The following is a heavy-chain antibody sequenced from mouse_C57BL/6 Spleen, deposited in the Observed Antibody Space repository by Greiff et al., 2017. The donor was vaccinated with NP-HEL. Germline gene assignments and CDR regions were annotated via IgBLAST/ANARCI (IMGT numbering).Heavy chain of an antibody. V-gene: IGHV3-6*01. D-gene: IGHD2-5*01. CDR2: ISYDGSN. J-gene: IGHJ1*03. CDR1: GYSITSGYY. CDR3: ARGDYSNYVWYFDV. Sequence: EVQLQQSGPGLVKPSQSLSLTCSVTGYSITSGYYWNWIRQFPGNKLEWMGYISYDGSNNYNPSLKNRISITRDTSKNQFFLKLNSVTTEDTATYYCARGDYSNYVWYFDVWGTGTTVTVSS.